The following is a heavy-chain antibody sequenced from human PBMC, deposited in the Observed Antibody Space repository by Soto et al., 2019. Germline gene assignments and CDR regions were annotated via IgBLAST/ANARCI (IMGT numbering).Heavy chain of an antibody. Sequence: PGWSLRLACAASVFTFSGSAMHWVRQASGKGLEWVGRIRSKANSYATAYAASVKGRFTISRDDSKNTAYLQMNSLKTEDTAVYYCTRSTVTTWLDYWGQGTLVTVSS. CDR2: IRSKANSYAT. D-gene: IGHD4-17*01. J-gene: IGHJ4*02. V-gene: IGHV3-73*01. CDR3: TRSTVTTWLDY. CDR1: VFTFSGSA.